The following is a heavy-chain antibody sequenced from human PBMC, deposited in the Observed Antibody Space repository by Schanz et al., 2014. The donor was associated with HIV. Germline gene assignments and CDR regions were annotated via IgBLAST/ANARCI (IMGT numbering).Heavy chain of an antibody. CDR2: MSYDGINK. Sequence: VQLLESGGGFVQPGGSLRLSCAASGFSFNNYGMHWVRQAPGKGLEWVAVMSYDGINKHYADSVKGRFTISRDNSKNTLYLQMTTLRTEDTAVYYCAKPEYDSRGNSQSHFDSWGQGTLVTVSS. D-gene: IGHD3-22*01. V-gene: IGHV3-30*18. CDR1: GFSFNNYG. CDR3: AKPEYDSRGNSQSHFDS. J-gene: IGHJ4*02.